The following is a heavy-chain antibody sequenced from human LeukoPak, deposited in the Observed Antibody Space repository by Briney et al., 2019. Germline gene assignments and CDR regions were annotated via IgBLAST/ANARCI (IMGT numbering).Heavy chain of an antibody. J-gene: IGHJ4*02. Sequence: PGGSLRLSCAASEFTFSSYNMNWVRQAPGKGLEWISYISGSSSTIYYADSVKGRFTISRDNAKNSLYLQMNSLRAEDTAVYYCAKQGAGIRDWGQGTLVTVSS. CDR3: AKQGAGIRD. V-gene: IGHV3-48*01. CDR1: EFTFSSYN. CDR2: ISGSSSTI. D-gene: IGHD6-19*01.